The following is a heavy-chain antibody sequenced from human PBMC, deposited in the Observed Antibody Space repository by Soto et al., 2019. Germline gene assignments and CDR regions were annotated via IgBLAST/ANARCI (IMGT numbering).Heavy chain of an antibody. J-gene: IGHJ4*02. CDR2: IRGAGGGT. Sequence: WWSLRLSCSASVFIFNNYAMSWGRQTPGQGLEWVSGIRGAGGGTNYTDSVKGRFIISRDNSKRTLYLHMSSLRGEDTAVYYCTRGDFWSCPDYWGQGALVTVSS. CDR1: VFIFNNYA. V-gene: IGHV3-23*01. D-gene: IGHD3-3*01. CDR3: TRGDFWSCPDY.